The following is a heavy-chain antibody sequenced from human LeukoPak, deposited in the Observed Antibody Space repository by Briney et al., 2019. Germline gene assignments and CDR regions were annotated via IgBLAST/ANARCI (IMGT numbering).Heavy chain of an antibody. CDR1: GYTFTGYY. Sequence: GASVKVSCKASGYTFTGYYMHWVRQAPGQGLEWMGWINPNSGGTNYAQKFQGRVTMTRDTSISTAYMELSSLRSEDTAVYYCARDFTMIDGQAFDIWGQGTMVTASS. J-gene: IGHJ3*02. V-gene: IGHV1-2*02. D-gene: IGHD3-22*01. CDR2: INPNSGGT. CDR3: ARDFTMIDGQAFDI.